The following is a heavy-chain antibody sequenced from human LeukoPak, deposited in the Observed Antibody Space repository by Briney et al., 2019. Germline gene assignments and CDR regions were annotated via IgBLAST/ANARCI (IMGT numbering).Heavy chain of an antibody. Sequence: AETLSLTCTVSGGSISSYYWSWLRQPPGKGREGIGYIYYSGSTNYNPSLKSRVTISVDTSKNQFSLKLSSVTAADTAVYYCAREGGGGAYYYGMDVWGQGTTVTVSS. CDR2: IYYSGST. J-gene: IGHJ6*02. CDR1: GGSISSYY. V-gene: IGHV4-59*01. CDR3: AREGGGGAYYYGMDV. D-gene: IGHD3-16*01.